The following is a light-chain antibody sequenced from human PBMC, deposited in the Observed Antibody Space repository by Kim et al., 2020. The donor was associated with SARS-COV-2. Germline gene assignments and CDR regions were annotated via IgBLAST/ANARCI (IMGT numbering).Light chain of an antibody. J-gene: IGLJ3*02. CDR3: ETWDGNPWV. CDR1: SGNRNYI. CDR2: LEGSGSY. V-gene: IGLV4-60*03. Sequence: SVKPPYTLTSGNRNYIVAWQQQQPGKAPRYLMKLEGSGSYNKGSGVHDRFSGSSSGADRYLTISNLQAEDEAVYYCETWDGNPWVYGVGTNLTVL.